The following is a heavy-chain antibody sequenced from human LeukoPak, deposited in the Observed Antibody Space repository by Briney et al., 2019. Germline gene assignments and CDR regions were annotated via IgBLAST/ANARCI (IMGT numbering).Heavy chain of an antibody. CDR2: IYHSGST. J-gene: IGHJ4*02. CDR1: GGSITNNW. Sequence: SETLSLTCVVSGGSITNNWWSWVRQPPGKGLEWIGEIYHSGSTTYNPSLKSRVTISIDTSKTQFSLKLSSVTAADTAVYYCVRDRDYWGQGTLVTVSS. CDR3: VRDRDY. V-gene: IGHV4-4*02.